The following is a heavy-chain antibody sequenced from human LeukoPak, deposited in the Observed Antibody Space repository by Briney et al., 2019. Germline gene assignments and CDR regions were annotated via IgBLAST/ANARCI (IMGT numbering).Heavy chain of an antibody. CDR3: ARVYSGNYYYYYYYMDV. Sequence: SETLSLTCAVSGGSISSGGYSWSWIRQPPGKGLEWIGYIYYSGSTYYNPSLKSRVTISVDTSKNQFSLKLSSVTAADTAVYYCARVYSGNYYYYYYYMDVWGKGTTVTVSS. CDR2: IYYSGST. CDR1: GGSISSGGYS. D-gene: IGHD1-26*01. V-gene: IGHV4-30-4*07. J-gene: IGHJ6*03.